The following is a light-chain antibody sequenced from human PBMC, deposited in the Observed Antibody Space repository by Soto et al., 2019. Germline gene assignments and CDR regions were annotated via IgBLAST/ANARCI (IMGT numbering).Light chain of an antibody. CDR1: SXSIATNF. Sequence: NFMLTQPHSVSESPGKTVTISCTRSSXSIATNFVQWYLQRPGSAPTTLIYENDRRPSGVPERFSGSIDRSSNSASLTISGLKTEDEADYYCQSHSGNDYIFGSGTKVTVL. CDR2: END. J-gene: IGLJ1*01. CDR3: QSHSGNDYI. V-gene: IGLV6-57*04.